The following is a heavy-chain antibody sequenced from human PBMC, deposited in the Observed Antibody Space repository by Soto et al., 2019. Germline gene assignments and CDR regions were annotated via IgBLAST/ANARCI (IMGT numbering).Heavy chain of an antibody. D-gene: IGHD2-8*01. Sequence: QVQLVESGGGVVQPGRSLRLSCAASGFTFSSYGMHWVRQAPGNGLEWVAVISYDGSNKYYADSVKGRFTISRDNSKNTLYLQMNSLRAEDTAVYYCAKCNGDIYYYYAMDVWGQGTTVTVSS. CDR3: AKCNGDIYYYYAMDV. V-gene: IGHV3-30*18. CDR1: GFTFSSYG. CDR2: ISYDGSNK. J-gene: IGHJ6*02.